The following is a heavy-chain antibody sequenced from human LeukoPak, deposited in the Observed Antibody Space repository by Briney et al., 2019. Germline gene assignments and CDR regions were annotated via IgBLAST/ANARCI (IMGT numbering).Heavy chain of an antibody. D-gene: IGHD3-3*01. CDR3: ARGRRTIFGVVIRATFDY. Sequence: PSETLSLTCAVYGGSFSGYYWSWIRQPPGKGLEWIGEINHSGSTNYNPPLKSRVTISVDTSKNQFSLKLSSVTAADTAVYYCARGRRTIFGVVIRATFDYWGQGTLVTVSS. CDR1: GGSFSGYY. V-gene: IGHV4-34*01. CDR2: INHSGST. J-gene: IGHJ4*02.